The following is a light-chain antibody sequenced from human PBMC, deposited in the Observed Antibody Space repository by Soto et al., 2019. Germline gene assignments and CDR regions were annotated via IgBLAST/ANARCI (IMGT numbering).Light chain of an antibody. J-gene: IGKJ2*01. V-gene: IGKV3-15*01. CDR2: RAS. CDR3: QQYSTWPPRYT. Sequence: EIVMTQSPATLSVSPGGRATLSCRASQSVSSYLAWYQQRPGQPPRLLIYRASTRATNIPARFSGSGSGTEFSLTIGSLQSEDFAVYYCQQYSTWPPRYTFGQGTKLEI. CDR1: QSVSSY.